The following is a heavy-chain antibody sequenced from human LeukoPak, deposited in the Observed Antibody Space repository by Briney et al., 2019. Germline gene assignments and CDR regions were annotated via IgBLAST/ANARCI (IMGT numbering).Heavy chain of an antibody. V-gene: IGHV4-39*01. CDR1: GDSISSSNCY. CDR2: IYFSGGT. CDR3: ARGPYSYDSSGAFDI. D-gene: IGHD3-22*01. Sequence: SETLSLTCTVSGDSISSSNCYWGWIRQPPGKGLEWIGSIYFSGGTYYNASLKSRVTISVDTSKNQFSLKLSSVTAADTAVYFCARGPYSYDSSGAFDIWGQGTMVTASS. J-gene: IGHJ3*02.